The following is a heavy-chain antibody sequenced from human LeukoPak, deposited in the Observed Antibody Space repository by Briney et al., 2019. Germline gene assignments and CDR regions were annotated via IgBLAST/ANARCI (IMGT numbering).Heavy chain of an antibody. CDR3: ARDSSGWYSFDY. CDR2: INSDGSSI. CDR1: GFTFTSYW. D-gene: IGHD6-19*01. Sequence: GGSLRLSCAASGFTFTSYWMHWVRQAPGKGLVWVSRINSDGSSISYADSVKGRFTISRDNAKNTLYLQMDSLRAEDTAVYYCARDSSGWYSFDYWGQGTLVTVSS. V-gene: IGHV3-74*01. J-gene: IGHJ4*02.